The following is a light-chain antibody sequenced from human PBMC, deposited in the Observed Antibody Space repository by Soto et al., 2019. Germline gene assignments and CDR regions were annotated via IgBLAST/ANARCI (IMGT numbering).Light chain of an antibody. J-gene: IGKJ2*01. CDR2: VAS. V-gene: IGKV1-5*01. CDR1: QSISSW. CDR3: QQYNSYSYT. Sequence: DIQMTQSPSTLSASLGDRVTITCRASQSISSWLAWYQQKPGKAPKLLIYVASGLESGVPSRFSGSGSGTEFTLTISSLQPDDFATYYCQQYNSYSYTFGQGTKLEIK.